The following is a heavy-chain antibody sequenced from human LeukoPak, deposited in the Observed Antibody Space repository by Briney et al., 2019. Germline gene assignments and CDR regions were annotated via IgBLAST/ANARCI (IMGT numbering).Heavy chain of an antibody. CDR2: INYSGST. J-gene: IGHJ4*02. D-gene: IGHD3-10*01. Sequence: SETLSLTCTVSGGSVSSTTYYWSWIRQPPGKGLEWIASINYSGSTYYNPSLKSRVTISVDTSENQFSLKLSSVTAADTAVYYCARYVVYGSGKYYFDYWGQGALVTVSS. CDR1: GGSVSSTTYY. V-gene: IGHV4-39*01. CDR3: ARYVVYGSGKYYFDY.